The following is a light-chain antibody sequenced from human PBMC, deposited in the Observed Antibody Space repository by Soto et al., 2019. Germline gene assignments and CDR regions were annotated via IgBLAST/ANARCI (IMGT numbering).Light chain of an antibody. CDR2: DAS. J-gene: IGKJ4*01. Sequence: EIVMTQSPATLSVSPGERATLSCRASQSVSSDLAWYQQKPGQAPRLLIYDASTRATGIPVRFSGSGSGTEYTLTISSLQSEDFALYYCQQYNKWPPLTFGGGTKVEI. CDR3: QQYNKWPPLT. V-gene: IGKV3-15*01. CDR1: QSVSSD.